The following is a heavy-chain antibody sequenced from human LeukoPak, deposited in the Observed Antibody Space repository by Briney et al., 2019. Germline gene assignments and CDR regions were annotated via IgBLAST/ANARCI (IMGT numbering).Heavy chain of an antibody. Sequence: TLSLTCAVSGGSISSGGYSRSWIRQPPGKGLEWIGYIYHSGSTYYNPSLKSRVTLSVDRSKNQFSLKLSSVTAADTAVYYCARELRRKNYYDSSGYYSGAFDIWGQGTMVTVSS. V-gene: IGHV4-30-2*01. CDR1: GGSISSGGYS. D-gene: IGHD3-22*01. J-gene: IGHJ3*02. CDR2: IYHSGST. CDR3: ARELRRKNYYDSSGYYSGAFDI.